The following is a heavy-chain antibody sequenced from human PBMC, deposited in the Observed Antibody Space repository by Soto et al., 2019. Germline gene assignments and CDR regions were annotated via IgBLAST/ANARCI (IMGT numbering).Heavy chain of an antibody. CDR2: IKSKTDGGTT. CDR3: AKRDLAY. V-gene: IGHV3-15*01. Sequence: EVQLVESGGGLVKPGGSLRLSCAASGFTFSNAWMSWVRQAPGKGLEWVGRIKSKTDGGTTDYAAPVKGRFTLSRDDSKDTLYLQMNSLKVEDTAIYYCAKRDLAYWGRGALVTVSS. CDR1: GFTFSNAW. D-gene: IGHD6-25*01. J-gene: IGHJ4*02.